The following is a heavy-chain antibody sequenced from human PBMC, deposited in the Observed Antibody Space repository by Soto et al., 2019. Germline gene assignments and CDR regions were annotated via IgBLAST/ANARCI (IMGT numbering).Heavy chain of an antibody. CDR2: ISYSGSST. J-gene: IGHJ4*02. D-gene: IGHD2-2*02. Sequence: EVQLLESGGGLVQPGESLKLSCAASGFTFSIYAMSWVRQAPGKGLEWVSGISYSGSSTYYADSVKGRFTISRDNSKNTLYRQRNSLRGEDTAIYYCAKCAGDTATSCYRGIDYWGRGALVTVSS. V-gene: IGHV3-23*01. CDR3: AKCAGDTATSCYRGIDY. CDR1: GFTFSIYA.